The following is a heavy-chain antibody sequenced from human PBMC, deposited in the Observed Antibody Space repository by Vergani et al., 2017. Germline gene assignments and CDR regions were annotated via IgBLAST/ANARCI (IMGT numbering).Heavy chain of an antibody. V-gene: IGHV4-39*01. CDR1: GGSITSRSYY. CDR3: ARTESFILRYFHWAL. CDR2: IYHSGGA. J-gene: IGHJ4*02. Sequence: QLHLQESGPGLVKPSETLSLTCTVSGGSITSRSYYWGWIRQPPGKGLEWIGNIYHSGGAYYNPSLKGRVTISVDTSKNQFSLEVTSVTAADTAIYFCARTESFILRYFHWALWVQGTLVAVSS. D-gene: IGHD3-9*01.